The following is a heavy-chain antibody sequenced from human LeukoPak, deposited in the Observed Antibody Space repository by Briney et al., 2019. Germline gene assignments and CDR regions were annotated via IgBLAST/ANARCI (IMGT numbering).Heavy chain of an antibody. CDR3: AKVPAYCGGDCYPDAFDI. CDR2: ISGSSSYI. D-gene: IGHD2-21*02. CDR1: GFTFSTYN. J-gene: IGHJ3*02. V-gene: IGHV3-21*04. Sequence: GGSLRLSCAASGFTFSTYNMNWVRQAPGKGLEWVSSISGSSSYIYYADSVKGRFSISRDNAKNTLYLQMNSLRAEDTAVYYCAKVPAYCGGDCYPDAFDIWGQGTMVTVSS.